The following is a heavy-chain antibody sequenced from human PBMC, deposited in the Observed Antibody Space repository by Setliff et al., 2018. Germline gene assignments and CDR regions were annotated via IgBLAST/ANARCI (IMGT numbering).Heavy chain of an antibody. Sequence: GASVKVSCKAVGFTLSNYFMHWVRQAPGQGLEWLGWISAYSGNTQYAQKVQGRVTMTTDTSTSTAYMELRSLTSDDTAVYYCLRLVRYCTKIACQATSGDEVWGLGTLVTVSS. CDR1: GFTLSNYF. D-gene: IGHD2-8*01. V-gene: IGHV1-18*04. CDR3: LRLVRYCTKIACQATSGDEV. J-gene: IGHJ4*02. CDR2: ISAYSGNT.